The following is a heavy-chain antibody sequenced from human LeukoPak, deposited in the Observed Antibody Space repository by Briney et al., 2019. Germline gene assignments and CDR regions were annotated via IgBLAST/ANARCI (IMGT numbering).Heavy chain of an antibody. Sequence: ASVKVSCEASGYTFTSYDINWVRQATGQGLEWMGWMNPNSGNTGYAQKFQGRVTMTRNTSISTAYMELSSLRSEDTAVYYCARVERYFDWLLRPAPFDYWGQGTLVTVYS. J-gene: IGHJ4*02. CDR3: ARVERYFDWLLRPAPFDY. CDR1: GYTFTSYD. CDR2: MNPNSGNT. V-gene: IGHV1-8*01. D-gene: IGHD3-9*01.